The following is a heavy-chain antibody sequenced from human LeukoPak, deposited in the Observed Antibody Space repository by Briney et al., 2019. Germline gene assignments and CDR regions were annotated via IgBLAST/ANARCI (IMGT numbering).Heavy chain of an antibody. CDR1: GFIFSSYA. CDR3: AKDLYYYGSGALAY. CDR2: ISGGGDST. Sequence: GGSLRLSCVASGFIFSSYAMTWVRQAPGKGLEWVSGISGGGDSTYYADSVKGRFTISRDNSKNTVYLQMNSLRAEDTAVYYCAKDLYYYGSGALAYWGQGTMVTVSS. V-gene: IGHV3-23*01. D-gene: IGHD3-10*01. J-gene: IGHJ4*02.